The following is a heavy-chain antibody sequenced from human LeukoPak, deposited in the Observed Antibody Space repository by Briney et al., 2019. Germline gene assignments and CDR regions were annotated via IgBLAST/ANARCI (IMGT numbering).Heavy chain of an antibody. Sequence: GGSLRLSCAASGFTFSDYYMSWIRQAPGKGLEWVSYISSSGTTIYYADSVKGRFTISRDNAKNSLFLQMNSLRAEDTAVYYCARDQGYYDSSGFVDYWGQGTLVTVSS. V-gene: IGHV3-11*01. J-gene: IGHJ4*02. CDR2: ISSSGTTI. D-gene: IGHD3-22*01. CDR1: GFTFSDYY. CDR3: ARDQGYYDSSGFVDY.